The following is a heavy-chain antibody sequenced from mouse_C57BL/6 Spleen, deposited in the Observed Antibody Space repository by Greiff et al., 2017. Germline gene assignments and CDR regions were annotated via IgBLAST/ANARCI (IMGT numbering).Heavy chain of an antibody. D-gene: IGHD2-1*01. CDR2: ISYDGSN. CDR1: GYSITSGYY. CDR3: ARVYGNYDWYFDV. Sequence: EVKLQESGPGLVKPSQSLSLTCSVTGYSITSGYYWNWIRQFPGNKLEWMGYISYDGSNNYNPSLKNRISITRDTSKNQCFLKLNSVTTEDTATYYCARVYGNYDWYFDVWGTGTTVTVSS. V-gene: IGHV3-6*01. J-gene: IGHJ1*03.